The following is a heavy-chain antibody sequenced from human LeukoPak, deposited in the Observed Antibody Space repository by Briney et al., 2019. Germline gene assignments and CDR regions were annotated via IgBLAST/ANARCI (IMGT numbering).Heavy chain of an antibody. CDR1: GFTFSSFS. D-gene: IGHD3-16*01. CDR2: ISGSGGST. CDR3: AKTPGRRNMGETN. V-gene: IGHV3-23*01. Sequence: GGSLRLSCAASGFTFSSFSMNWVRQAPGKGLEWVSAISGSGGSTYYADSVKGRFTISRDNSKNTLYLQMNSLRAEDTAVYYCAKTPGRRNMGETNWGQGTLVTVSS. J-gene: IGHJ4*02.